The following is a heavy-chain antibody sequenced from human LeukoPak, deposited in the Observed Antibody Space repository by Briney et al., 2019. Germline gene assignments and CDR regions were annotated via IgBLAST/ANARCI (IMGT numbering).Heavy chain of an antibody. V-gene: IGHV3-48*04. CDR3: ARIAPYSSSWYYYYYMDV. J-gene: IGHJ6*03. Sequence: GGSLRLSCAASGFTFSSYGMHWVRQAPGKGLEWVSYISSSGSTIYYADSVKGRFTISRDNAKNSLYLQMNSLRAEDTAVYYCARIAPYSSSWYYYYYMDVWGKGTTVTISS. CDR1: GFTFSSYG. D-gene: IGHD6-13*01. CDR2: ISSSGSTI.